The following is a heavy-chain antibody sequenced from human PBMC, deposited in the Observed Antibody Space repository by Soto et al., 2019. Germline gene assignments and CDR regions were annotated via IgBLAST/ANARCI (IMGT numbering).Heavy chain of an antibody. CDR1: GFTFSTYE. V-gene: IGHV3-48*03. D-gene: IGHD3-3*01. CDR2: ILRSSRYI. J-gene: IGHJ3*02. Sequence: EVQLVESGGGLVQPGGSLRLSCAASGFTFSTYEMNWVRHTPGKGLEWVSFILRSSRYIYYADSVKGRFTISRDNAKNSLYLEMNSLRAEDTAVYYCARDYGLSGVDALDIWGQGTMVTVSS. CDR3: ARDYGLSGVDALDI.